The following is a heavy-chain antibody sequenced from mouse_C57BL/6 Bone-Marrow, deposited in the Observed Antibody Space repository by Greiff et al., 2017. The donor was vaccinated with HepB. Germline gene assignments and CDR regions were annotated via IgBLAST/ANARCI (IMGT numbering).Heavy chain of an antibody. CDR3: ARSAITRFAY. D-gene: IGHD2-4*01. V-gene: IGHV1-69*01. Sequence: QVQLQQPGAELVMPGASVKLSCKASGYTFTSYWMHWVKQRPGQGLELIGEIDPSDSYTNYNQKFKGKSTLTVDKSSSTAYMQLSSLTSEDSAVYYCARSAITRFAYWGQGTLVTVSA. J-gene: IGHJ3*01. CDR2: IDPSDSYT. CDR1: GYTFTSYW.